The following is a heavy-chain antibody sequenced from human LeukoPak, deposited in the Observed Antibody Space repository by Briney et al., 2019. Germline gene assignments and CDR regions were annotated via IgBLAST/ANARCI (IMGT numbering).Heavy chain of an antibody. V-gene: IGHV3-23*01. CDR2: ISASGGEI. J-gene: IGHJ4*02. Sequence: PGGSLRLSCTASGFTFNIYAMNWVRQAPGRGPEWVSSISASGGEIRYADSVRGRFTISRDNFKNTLYLQMDSLRVEDTATYYCSKDLIPGWIGYFDCWGQGTPVTVSS. D-gene: IGHD3-3*01. CDR3: SKDLIPGWIGYFDC. CDR1: GFTFNIYA.